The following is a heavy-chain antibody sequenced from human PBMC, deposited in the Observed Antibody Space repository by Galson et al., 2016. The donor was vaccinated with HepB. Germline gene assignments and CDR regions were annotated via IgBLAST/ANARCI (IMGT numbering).Heavy chain of an antibody. CDR3: SNDAVDAGLIPAADYYYYYYMDV. Sequence: SLRLSCAASGFTFSSYGMHWVRQAPGKGLNWVAFISYDGSNKYYADSVKGRFTISRDNSKNTLYLQMNSLRAEDTAVYYCSNDAVDAGLIPAADYYYYYYMDVWGKGTTVTVSS. D-gene: IGHD2-2*01. CDR1: GFTFSSYG. J-gene: IGHJ6*03. CDR2: ISYDGSNK. V-gene: IGHV3-30*18.